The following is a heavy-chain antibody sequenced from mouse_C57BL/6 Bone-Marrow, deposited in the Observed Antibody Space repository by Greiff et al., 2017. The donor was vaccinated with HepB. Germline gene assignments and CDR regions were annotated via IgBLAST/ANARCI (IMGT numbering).Heavy chain of an antibody. CDR3: VREGITTVVVYFDY. J-gene: IGHJ2*01. CDR1: GFTFNTYA. V-gene: IGHV10-3*01. Sequence: EVQGVESGGGLVQPKGSLKLSCAASGFTFNTYAMHWVHQAPGKGLEWVARIRSKSSNYATYYADSVKDRFTISRDDSQSMLYLQMNNLKTEDTAMYYCVREGITTVVVYFDYWGQGTTLTVSS. CDR2: IRSKSSNYAT. D-gene: IGHD1-1*01.